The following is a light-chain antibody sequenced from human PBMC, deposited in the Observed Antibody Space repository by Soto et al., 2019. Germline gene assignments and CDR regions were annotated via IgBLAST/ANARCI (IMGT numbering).Light chain of an antibody. CDR3: GAWDGGLSAFV. CDR2: DNN. J-gene: IGLJ1*01. V-gene: IGLV1-51*01. Sequence: QSVLTQPPSVSAAPGRTVTISCSGSSSNIGNSFVSWYQQLPGTAPRLLIYDNNERPSGIPDRFSGSKSGTSATLGITGLQTGDEADYYCGAWDGGLSAFVFGTGPKVIVL. CDR1: SSNIGNSF.